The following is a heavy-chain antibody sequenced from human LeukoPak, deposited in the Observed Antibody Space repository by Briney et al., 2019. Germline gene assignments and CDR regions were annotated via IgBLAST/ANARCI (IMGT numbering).Heavy chain of an antibody. CDR1: GFTFSNYI. Sequence: QSGGSLRLSCGASGFTFSNYIMSWVRQGPGRGLEWISGIRGTTGKTYYADSVKGRFSISRDNSKNTLYLQMDRLRAEDTAVYYWAKGGGETTVEVSSAGGFQDRGQGTLVTVSS. CDR2: IRGTTGKT. V-gene: IGHV3-23*01. D-gene: IGHD2-15*01. CDR3: AKGGGETTVEVSSAGGFQD. J-gene: IGHJ4*02.